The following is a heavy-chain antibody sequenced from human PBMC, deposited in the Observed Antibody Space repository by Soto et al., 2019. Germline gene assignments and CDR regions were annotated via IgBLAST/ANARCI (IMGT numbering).Heavy chain of an antibody. CDR2: IYYSGST. D-gene: IGHD3-9*01. J-gene: IGHJ4*02. Sequence: ETLSLTCTVSGCSISSSSYYWGWIRQPPGKGLEWIGSIYYSGSTYYNPSLKSRVTISVDTSKNQFSLKLSSVTAADTAVYYCARLGYFDWLSYFDYWGQGTLVTVSS. CDR3: ARLGYFDWLSYFDY. CDR1: GCSISSSSYY. V-gene: IGHV4-39*01.